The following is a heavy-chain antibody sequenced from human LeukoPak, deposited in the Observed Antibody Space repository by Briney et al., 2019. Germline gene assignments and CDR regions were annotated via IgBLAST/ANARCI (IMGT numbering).Heavy chain of an antibody. V-gene: IGHV3-53*05. Sequence: GGSLRLSCAASGFTFSSNYMSWVRQAPGKGLEWVSVIYSGGSKYYADSVKGRFAISRDNSKNTLYLQMNSLRAEDTAVYYCARTGTTYGFDLWGQGTLVTVSS. J-gene: IGHJ5*02. CDR1: GFTFSSNY. D-gene: IGHD1-1*01. CDR2: IYSGGSK. CDR3: ARTGTTYGFDL.